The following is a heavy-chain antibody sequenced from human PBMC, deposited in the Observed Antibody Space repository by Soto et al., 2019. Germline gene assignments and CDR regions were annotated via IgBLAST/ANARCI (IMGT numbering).Heavy chain of an antibody. CDR2: IYSGGST. CDR1: GFTVSSNY. D-gene: IGHD7-27*01. Sequence: GGSLRLSCAASGFTVSSNYMSWVRQAPGKGLEWVSVIYSGGSTYYADSVKGRFTISRDNSKNTLYLQMNSLRAEDTAVYYCARLTPTYWYFDLWGRGTLVTVSS. CDR3: ARLTPTYWYFDL. J-gene: IGHJ2*01. V-gene: IGHV3-53*01.